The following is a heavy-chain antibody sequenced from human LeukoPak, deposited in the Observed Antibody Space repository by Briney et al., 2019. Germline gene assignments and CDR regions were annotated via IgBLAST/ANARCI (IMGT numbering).Heavy chain of an antibody. CDR3: AKHKWELPYYFDY. CDR2: ISGSGGST. J-gene: IGHJ4*02. Sequence: GGSLRLSCAASGFTFSSYAMSWVRQAPGKGLEWVSAISGSGGSTYYADSVKGRFTISRDNSKNTLYLQMNSLGAEDTAVYYCAKHKWELPYYFDYWGQGTLVTVSS. D-gene: IGHD1-26*01. CDR1: GFTFSSYA. V-gene: IGHV3-23*01.